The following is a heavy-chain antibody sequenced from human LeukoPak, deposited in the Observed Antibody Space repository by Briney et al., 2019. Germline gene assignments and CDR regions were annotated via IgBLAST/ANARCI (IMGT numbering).Heavy chain of an antibody. V-gene: IGHV4-4*07. CDR1: GVSINRYY. CDR2: IYSSGST. CDR3: ARDSGTTGEVKFDP. D-gene: IGHD3-10*01. J-gene: IGHJ5*02. Sequence: PSETLSLTCTVSGVSINRYYWSWIRQPAGKGLDWIGRIYSSGSTTYNPSLKSRVTMSIDTSKNQFSLKLSFVTAADTAVYYCARDSGTTGEVKFDPWGQGTLVTVSS.